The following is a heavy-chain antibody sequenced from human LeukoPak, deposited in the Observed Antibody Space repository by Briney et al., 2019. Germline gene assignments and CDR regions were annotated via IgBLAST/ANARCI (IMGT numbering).Heavy chain of an antibody. V-gene: IGHV3-74*01. CDR2: IDNDGTDT. J-gene: IGHJ6*03. D-gene: IGHD3-9*01. Sequence: GGSLRLSCAASGFSLSRYWMHWVRHAPGTGLVWVSYIDNDGTDTNYADSVRGRFTVSRDNAKNTLYLQMNGLRAEDTAVYYCTRGGFDHNMDVWGKGTTVT. CDR3: TRGGFDHNMDV. CDR1: GFSLSRYW.